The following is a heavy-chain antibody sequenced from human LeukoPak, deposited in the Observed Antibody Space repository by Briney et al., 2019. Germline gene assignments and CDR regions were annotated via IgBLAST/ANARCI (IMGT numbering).Heavy chain of an antibody. CDR2: INHSGST. CDR1: GGSISSTSYY. V-gene: IGHV4-39*07. D-gene: IGHD2-21*02. J-gene: IGHJ5*02. Sequence: SETLSLTCTVSGGSISSTSYYWSWIRQPPGKGLEWIGEINHSGSTNYNPSLKSRVTISVDTSKNQFSLKLSSVTAADTAVYYCARGSIVVVTASACWFDPWGQGTLVTVSS. CDR3: ARGSIVVVTASACWFDP.